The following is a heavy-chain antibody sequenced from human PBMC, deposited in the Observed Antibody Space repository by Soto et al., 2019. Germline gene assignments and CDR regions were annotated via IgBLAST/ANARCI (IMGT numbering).Heavy chain of an antibody. CDR3: GRVVEGATRHTDLDS. J-gene: IGHJ5*01. D-gene: IGHD2-21*01. V-gene: IGHV4-39*01. CDR2: LYYTGTT. Sequence: PSETLSLTCSVSGGSIGSSSYYFGWIRQPPGKGLEWIGSLYYTGTTYYNSSLKSRVTISADKSQNQFSLRLSSVTAADTAVYYCGRVVEGATRHTDLDSWGQGTLVTVSS. CDR1: GGSIGSSSYY.